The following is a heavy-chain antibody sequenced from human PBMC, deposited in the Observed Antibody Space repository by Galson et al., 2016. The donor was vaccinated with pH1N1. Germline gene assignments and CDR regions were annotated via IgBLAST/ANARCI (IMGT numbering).Heavy chain of an antibody. D-gene: IGHD3-10*01. J-gene: IGHJ4*02. CDR3: ARARKITRQTFWATADALRGGSGRFDY. CDR2: ISTRGST. Sequence: TLSLTCTVSGDSISTGTYYWSWIRQPAGKGLEWLGRISTRGSTTYNPSLKSRVTISVDTSKKQFSLNLNSVTAADTAVYYCARARKITRQTFWATADALRGGSGRFDYWGQGTLVTVSS. V-gene: IGHV4-61*02. CDR1: GDSISTGTYY.